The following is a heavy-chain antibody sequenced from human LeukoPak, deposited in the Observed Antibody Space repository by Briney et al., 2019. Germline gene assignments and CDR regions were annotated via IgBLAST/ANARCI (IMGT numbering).Heavy chain of an antibody. J-gene: IGHJ4*02. CDR2: IWYDGSNK. D-gene: IGHD2-21*02. CDR1: GFTFSSYG. Sequence: GGSLRLSCAASGFTFSSYGMHWVRQAPGKGLEWVAVIWYDGSNKYYADSVKGRFTISRENSKNTLYLQMNSLRAEDTAVYYCAKVLGDYYFDYWGQGTLVTVSS. V-gene: IGHV3-33*06. CDR3: AKVLGDYYFDY.